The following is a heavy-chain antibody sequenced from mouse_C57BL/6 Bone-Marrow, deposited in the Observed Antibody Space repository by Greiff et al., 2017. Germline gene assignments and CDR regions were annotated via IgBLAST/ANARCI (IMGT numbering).Heavy chain of an antibody. CDR2: IHPNSGST. CDR3: ARARTRGWFAY. J-gene: IGHJ3*01. V-gene: IGHV1-64*01. CDR1: GYTFTSYW. Sequence: QVQLQQSGAELVKPGASVKLSCKASGYTFTSYWMHWVKQRPGQGLEWIGMIHPNSGSTNYNEKFKSKATLTVDKSSSTAYMQLSSLTSEDSAVYYCARARTRGWFAYWGQGTLVTVSA.